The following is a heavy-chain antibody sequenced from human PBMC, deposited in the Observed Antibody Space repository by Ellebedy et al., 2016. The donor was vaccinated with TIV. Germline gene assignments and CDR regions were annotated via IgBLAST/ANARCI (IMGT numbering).Heavy chain of an antibody. Sequence: PGGSLRLSCVGSGFTFRSYAIRWVRHAPGKGLEWVSGIGESGGSTYYADSVKGRFTISRDNSKNTLYLQMSSLRAEDTGEYYCVKSSGTWYWGQGTLVTVSS. CDR1: GFTFRSYA. CDR3: VKSSGTWY. V-gene: IGHV3-23*01. J-gene: IGHJ4*02. D-gene: IGHD1-26*01. CDR2: IGESGGST.